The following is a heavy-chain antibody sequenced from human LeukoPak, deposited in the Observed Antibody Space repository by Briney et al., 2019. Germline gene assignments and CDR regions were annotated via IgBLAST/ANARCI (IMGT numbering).Heavy chain of an antibody. CDR1: GFTFSNAW. V-gene: IGHV3-15*01. CDR2: IKNKIASGTT. CDR3: TTNDAFDI. J-gene: IGHJ3*02. Sequence: GGSLRLSCAASGFTFSNAWMNWVRQAPGKGLEWVGRIKNKIASGTTDYAAPVKGRFTISRDDSKNTLFLQVNSLKTEDTAMYYCTTNDAFDIWGQGTMVTVSP.